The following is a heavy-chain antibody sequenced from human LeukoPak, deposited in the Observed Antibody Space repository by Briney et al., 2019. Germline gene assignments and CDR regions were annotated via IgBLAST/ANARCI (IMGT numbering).Heavy chain of an antibody. CDR2: TYYRSKWYS. D-gene: IGHD2-8*01. CDR1: GDSVSSFDAA. CDR3: TRAQWRAFDS. J-gene: IGHJ4*02. Sequence: SQTLSLTCAISGDSVSSFDAAWNWIRQSPSRGLEWLGRTYYRSKWYSEYAMSLRGRITINPDTSKNHFSLQLNSVTPEDTAIYYCTRAQWRAFDSWGQGTQVTVSS. V-gene: IGHV6-1*01.